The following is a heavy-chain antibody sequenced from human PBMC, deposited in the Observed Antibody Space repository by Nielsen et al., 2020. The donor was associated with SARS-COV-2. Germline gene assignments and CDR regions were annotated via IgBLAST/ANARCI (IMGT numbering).Heavy chain of an antibody. CDR3: AREAGRGTLSGTERYFDF. CDR2: INTGNGNT. J-gene: IGHJ4*02. CDR1: GYTFPTNA. D-gene: IGHD1/OR15-1a*01. V-gene: IGHV1-3*04. Sequence: ASVKVSCKSSGYTFPTNAIHWVRQAPGQWLEWMGWINTGNGNTKYSQRSQGRVTFTRDTSASTAHMELASLNSEDTAIYYCAREAGRGTLSGTERYFDFWGQGTLVTVSS.